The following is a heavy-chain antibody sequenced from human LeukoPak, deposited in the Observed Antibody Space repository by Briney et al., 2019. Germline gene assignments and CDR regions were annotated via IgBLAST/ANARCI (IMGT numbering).Heavy chain of an antibody. J-gene: IGHJ6*02. CDR1: VYTFTSYG. Sequence: ASVTVSCKASVYTFTSYGISWVRQAPGQGLEWMGLINAYNGKTNYAQKLQGRVTMTTDTSTSADYMELRSLRSDDAAVYYCARDMKQQLAYYYYYGMDVWGQGTTVTVSS. CDR3: ARDMKQQLAYYYYYGMDV. V-gene: IGHV1-18*01. D-gene: IGHD6-13*01. CDR2: INAYNGKT.